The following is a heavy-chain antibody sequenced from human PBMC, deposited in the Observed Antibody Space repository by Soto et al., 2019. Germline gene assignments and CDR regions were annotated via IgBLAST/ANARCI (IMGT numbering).Heavy chain of an antibody. Sequence: GGSLRLSCVASGFTFSTYWMTWVRQAPGMGLEWVAGIKEDASEKVYVDSVKGRFSISRDNAKNSLYLQLNSLRAEDTAVYYCATAISSPFSNFDSWGQGSLVTVSS. J-gene: IGHJ4*02. CDR2: IKEDASEK. D-gene: IGHD2-21*01. V-gene: IGHV3-7*01. CDR3: ATAISSPFSNFDS. CDR1: GFTFSTYW.